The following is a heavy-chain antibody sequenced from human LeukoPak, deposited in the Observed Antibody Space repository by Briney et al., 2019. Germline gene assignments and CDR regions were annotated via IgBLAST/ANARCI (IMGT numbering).Heavy chain of an antibody. V-gene: IGHV4-39*07. D-gene: IGHD4-17*01. CDR2: IYYSGST. CDR1: GGSISSSSYY. CDR3: AREIAVWVYGDWRCDAFDI. Sequence: SETLSLTCTVSGGSISSSSYYWGWIRQPPGKGLEWIGSIYYSGSTYYNPSLKSRVTISVDTSKNQFSLKLSSVTAADTAVYYCAREIAVWVYGDWRCDAFDIWGQGTMVTVSS. J-gene: IGHJ3*02.